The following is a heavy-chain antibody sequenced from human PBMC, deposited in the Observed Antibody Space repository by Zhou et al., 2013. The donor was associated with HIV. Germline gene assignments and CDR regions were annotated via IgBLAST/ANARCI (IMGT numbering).Heavy chain of an antibody. J-gene: IGHJ4*02. D-gene: IGHD3-22*01. CDR1: GYIFTNYD. V-gene: IGHV1-8*03. CDR3: ARSWVDSGGYYGFDY. Sequence: QVQLVQSGAEVKNPGASVKVSCKASGYIFTNYDVNWVRQAPGQGLEWMGWMNPKSGKTGYALKFQGRVTIITKNSIRTAYMELTSLKSEDTAVYYCARSWVDSGGYYGFDYWGQGTRVTVSS. CDR2: MNPKSGKT.